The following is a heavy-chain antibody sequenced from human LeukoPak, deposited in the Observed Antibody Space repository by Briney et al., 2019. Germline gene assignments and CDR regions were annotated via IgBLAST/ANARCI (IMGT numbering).Heavy chain of an antibody. V-gene: IGHV1-2*02. J-gene: IGHJ4*02. CDR2: INTKNGGT. Sequence: VQISFKASGYPFTPYYIHWVRPAPGQGLEWMGWINTKNGGTDLPQKFQGRVTMTKNTSISTAYRELSILRSDDTAMYYCARSYSGSGSEDYWGQGSLVTVSS. D-gene: IGHD3-10*01. CDR3: ARSYSGSGSEDY. CDR1: GYPFTPYY.